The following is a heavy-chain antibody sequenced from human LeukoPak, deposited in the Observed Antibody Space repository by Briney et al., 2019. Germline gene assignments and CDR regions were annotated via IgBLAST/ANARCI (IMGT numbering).Heavy chain of an antibody. CDR2: ISSSSSYI. CDR3: ARIAEGIAVAGTSYYHYYMDV. Sequence: GGSLRFSCAASGFTFSSYRMNWVRQAPGKGRDGVSSISSSSSYIYYADSVKGRFTISRDNAKNSLYLQMNSLRAEDTAVYYCARIAEGIAVAGTSYYHYYMDVWGKGTTVTVSS. J-gene: IGHJ6*03. D-gene: IGHD6-19*01. CDR1: GFTFSSYR. V-gene: IGHV3-21*01.